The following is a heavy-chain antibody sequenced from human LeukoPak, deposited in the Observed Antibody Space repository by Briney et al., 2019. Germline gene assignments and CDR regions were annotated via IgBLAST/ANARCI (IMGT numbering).Heavy chain of an antibody. D-gene: IGHD3-3*01. Sequence: ASVKVSCKASGYTFTGHSLHWVRQAPGQGLEWMGIINPSGGSTSYAQKFQGRVTMTRDTSTSTVYMELSSLRSEDTAVYYCARGSYYDFWSGYEGLDAFDIWGQGTMVTVSS. J-gene: IGHJ3*02. CDR1: GYTFTGHS. V-gene: IGHV1-46*01. CDR3: ARGSYYDFWSGYEGLDAFDI. CDR2: INPSGGST.